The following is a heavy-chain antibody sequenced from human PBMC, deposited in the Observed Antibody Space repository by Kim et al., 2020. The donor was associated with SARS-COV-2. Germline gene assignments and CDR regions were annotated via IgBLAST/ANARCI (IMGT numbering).Heavy chain of an antibody. CDR1: GYDFSGYW. D-gene: IGHD3-22*01. V-gene: IGHV5-51*01. CDR2: IYPDYSDT. Sequence: GESLKISCKGSGYDFSGYWIGWVRQMPGKGLEWMGIIYPDYSDTRYGPSFEGQVTISADKSISTAFLQWNSLKASDTAMYYCALSMTPGGTPWSWFDPWGQGTLVTVSS. CDR3: ALSMTPGGTPWSWFDP. J-gene: IGHJ5*02.